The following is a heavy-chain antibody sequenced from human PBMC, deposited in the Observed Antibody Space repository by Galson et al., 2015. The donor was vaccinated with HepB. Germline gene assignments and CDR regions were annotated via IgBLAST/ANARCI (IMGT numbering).Heavy chain of an antibody. J-gene: IGHJ4*02. CDR2: ISGNGVTT. V-gene: IGHV3-23*01. Sequence: SLRLSCAVSRFTFSSYAMSWVRQAPGKGLQCVSSISGNGVTTSYADSVKGRFTISRDNSKNTLYLQMNSLRPEDTALYYCAKALYGGLNYWGQGTLVTVSS. CDR3: AKALYGGLNY. CDR1: RFTFSSYA. D-gene: IGHD4-23*01.